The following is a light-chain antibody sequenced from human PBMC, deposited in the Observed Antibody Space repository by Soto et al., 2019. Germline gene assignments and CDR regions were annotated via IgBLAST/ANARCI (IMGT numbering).Light chain of an antibody. J-gene: IGLJ1*01. CDR3: SSYTTVSTYD. CDR2: DVR. CDR1: SSDVGGYNY. Sequence: QSVLTQPASVSGSPGQSITISCTGTSSDVGGYNYVSWYQQHPGKAPKLMIYDVRNRPSGVSNRSSGSKSVNTASLTISGLQAEDEADYYCSSYTTVSTYDFRPGTKDTDL. V-gene: IGLV2-14*01.